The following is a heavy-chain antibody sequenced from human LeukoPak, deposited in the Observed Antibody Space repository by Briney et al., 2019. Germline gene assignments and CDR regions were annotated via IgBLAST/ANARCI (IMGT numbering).Heavy chain of an antibody. V-gene: IGHV4-59*01. CDR1: GGSITSYY. CDR3: ARYVVVTAYFDY. Sequence: SETLSLTCTVSGGSITSYYWSWIRQPPGKGLECIGYIYYSGSTYYNPSLKSRVTISVDTSKNQFSLKLSSVTAADTAVYYCARYVVVTAYFDYWGQGTLVTVSS. CDR2: IYYSGST. D-gene: IGHD2-21*02. J-gene: IGHJ4*02.